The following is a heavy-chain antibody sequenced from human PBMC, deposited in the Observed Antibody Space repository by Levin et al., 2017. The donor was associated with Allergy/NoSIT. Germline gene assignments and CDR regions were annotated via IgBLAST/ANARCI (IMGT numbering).Heavy chain of an antibody. Sequence: GESLKISCKGSGYSFTSYWIGWVRQMPGKGLEWMGIIYPGDSDTRYSPSFQGQVTISADKSISTAYLQWSSLKASDTAMYYCARVEADTMVRGEGVLFDYWGQGTLVTVSS. J-gene: IGHJ4*02. V-gene: IGHV5-51*01. D-gene: IGHD3-10*01. CDR3: ARVEADTMVRGEGVLFDY. CDR2: IYPGDSDT. CDR1: GYSFTSYW.